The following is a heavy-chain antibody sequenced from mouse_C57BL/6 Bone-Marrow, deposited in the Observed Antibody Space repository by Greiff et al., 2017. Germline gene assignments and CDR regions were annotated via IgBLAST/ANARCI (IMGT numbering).Heavy chain of an antibody. J-gene: IGHJ3*01. Sequence: EVQLQQSGPELVKPGASVKISCKASGYTFTDYYMNWVKQSHGKSLEWIGDINPNNGGTSYNQKFKGKATLTVDKSSSTAYMELRSLTSEDSAVYYCAGGYYTFAYWGQGTLVTVSA. CDR2: INPNNGGT. D-gene: IGHD2-3*01. V-gene: IGHV1-26*01. CDR1: GYTFTDYY. CDR3: AGGYYTFAY.